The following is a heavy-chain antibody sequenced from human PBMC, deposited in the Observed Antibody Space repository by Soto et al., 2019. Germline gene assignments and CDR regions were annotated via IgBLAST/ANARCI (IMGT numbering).Heavy chain of an antibody. CDR2: ISSSSSYI. D-gene: IGHD3-3*01. Sequence: EVQLVESGGGLVKPGGSLRLSCAASGFTFSSYSMNWVRQAPGKGLECVSSISSSSSYIYYADSVKGRFTISRDNAKNSLYLQMNRLRAEDTAVYYCARGRGITIFGVTAKYWFDPWGQGTLVTVSS. J-gene: IGHJ5*02. CDR1: GFTFSSYS. V-gene: IGHV3-21*01. CDR3: ARGRGITIFGVTAKYWFDP.